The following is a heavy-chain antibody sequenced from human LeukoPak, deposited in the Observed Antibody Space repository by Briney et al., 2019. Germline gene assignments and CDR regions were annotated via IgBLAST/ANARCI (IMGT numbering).Heavy chain of an antibody. Sequence: GGSLRLSCAASGFTFSSYGMHWVRQAPGKGLEWVAFIRYDGSNKYYADSVKGRFTISRDNSKNTLYLQMNSLRAEDTAVYYCAKDLPAYCGGDCYAPLDYWGQGTLVTVSS. D-gene: IGHD2-21*02. CDR1: GFTFSSYG. CDR3: AKDLPAYCGGDCYAPLDY. J-gene: IGHJ4*02. V-gene: IGHV3-30*02. CDR2: IRYDGSNK.